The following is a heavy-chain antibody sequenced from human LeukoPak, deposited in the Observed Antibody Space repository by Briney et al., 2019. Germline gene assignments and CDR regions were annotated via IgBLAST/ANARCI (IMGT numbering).Heavy chain of an antibody. CDR2: IESKTDGGTT. CDR1: GFTFSNAW. D-gene: IGHD5-24*01. V-gene: IGHV3-15*04. J-gene: IGHJ6*03. Sequence: GSLRLSCAASGFTFSNAWMSWVRQAPGKGLEWVGRIESKTDGGTTDYAAPVKGRFTISRDDSKNTLYLQMNSLKTEDTAVYYCTTDRIRDGYNFGYYYMDVWGKGTTVTVSS. CDR3: TTDRIRDGYNFGYYYMDV.